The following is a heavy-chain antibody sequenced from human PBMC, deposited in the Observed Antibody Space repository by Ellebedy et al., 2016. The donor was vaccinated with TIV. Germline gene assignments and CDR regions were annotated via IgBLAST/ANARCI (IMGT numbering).Heavy chain of an antibody. Sequence: PGGSLRLSCAASGFTFSSYGMHWVRQAPGKGLEWVTVIWYDGSNKYYADSVKGRFTISRDDSKNTLYLQMNSLRAEDTAVYYCASLCCTNDNTPLGEFWFDPWGQGTLVTVSS. V-gene: IGHV3-33*08. J-gene: IGHJ5*02. CDR1: GFTFSSYG. CDR3: ASLCCTNDNTPLGEFWFDP. CDR2: IWYDGSNK. D-gene: IGHD2-8*01.